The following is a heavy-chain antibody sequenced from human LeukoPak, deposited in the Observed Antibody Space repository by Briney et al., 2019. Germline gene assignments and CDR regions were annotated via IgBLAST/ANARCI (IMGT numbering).Heavy chain of an antibody. CDR1: GFTFSDYY. CDR3: ARRAAAGRCLDY. Sequence: PGGSLRLSCAVSGFTFSDYYMSWIRQAPGKGLEWVSYISSGGSTISHADSVKGRFTISRDNAENSLYLQMNSLRAKDTAVYYCARRAAAGRCLDYWGQGTLVTVSS. D-gene: IGHD6-13*01. CDR2: ISSGGSTI. J-gene: IGHJ4*02. V-gene: IGHV3-11*01.